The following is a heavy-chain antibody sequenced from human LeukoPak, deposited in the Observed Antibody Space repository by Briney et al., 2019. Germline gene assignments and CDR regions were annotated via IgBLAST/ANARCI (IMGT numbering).Heavy chain of an antibody. CDR1: GFTFSSYA. CDR3: AKVGVVTAMGAFEI. J-gene: IGHJ3*02. D-gene: IGHD2-21*02. CDR2: ISSSSGST. Sequence: SGGSLRLSCAASGFTFSSYALSWVRQAPGKGLVWVSAISSSSGSTYYADSVKGRFTISRDNSKNTMYLQMNSLRAEDTAVYYCAKVGVVTAMGAFEICGQRTMVTVSS. V-gene: IGHV3-23*01.